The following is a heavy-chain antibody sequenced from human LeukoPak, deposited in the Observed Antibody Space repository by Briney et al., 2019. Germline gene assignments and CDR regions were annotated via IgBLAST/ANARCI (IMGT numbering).Heavy chain of an antibody. CDR3: ARGGRDILTGYYTDFYYGMDV. CDR1: GYTFTGYY. V-gene: IGHV1-2*06. J-gene: IGHJ6*02. Sequence: AASVKVSCKASGYTFTGYYMHWVRQAPGQGLEWMGRINPNSGGTNYAQKFQDRVTMTRDTSISTAYMELSRLRSDDTAVYYCARGGRDILTGYYTDFYYGMDVWGQGTTVTVSS. CDR2: INPNSGGT. D-gene: IGHD3-9*01.